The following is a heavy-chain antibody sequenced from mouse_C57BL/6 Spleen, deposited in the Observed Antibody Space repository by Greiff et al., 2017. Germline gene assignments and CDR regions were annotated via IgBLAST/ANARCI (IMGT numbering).Heavy chain of an antibody. CDR1: GYAFSSYW. V-gene: IGHV1-80*01. Sequence: QVQLQQSGAELVKPGASVKISCKASGYAFSSYWMNWVKQRPGKGLEWIGQIYPGDGDTNYNGKFKGKATLTADKSSSTAYMQRSSLTSEDSAVYFCARDGYYFYAMDYWGQGTSVTVSS. CDR3: ARDGYYFYAMDY. CDR2: IYPGDGDT. J-gene: IGHJ4*01. D-gene: IGHD2-3*01.